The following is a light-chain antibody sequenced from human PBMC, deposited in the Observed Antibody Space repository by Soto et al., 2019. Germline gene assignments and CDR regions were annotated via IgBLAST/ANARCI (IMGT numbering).Light chain of an antibody. CDR2: GAS. V-gene: IGKV3-15*01. Sequence: EIVMTQSPATLSVSPGERVTLSCRASQSVSSNLAWYQQKPGQSPRLLIYGASTRATGIPARFSGSGSGTDFTLTISSLEPEDFAVYCCQQRSNWPRTFGQGTKVDIK. CDR3: QQRSNWPRT. J-gene: IGKJ1*01. CDR1: QSVSSN.